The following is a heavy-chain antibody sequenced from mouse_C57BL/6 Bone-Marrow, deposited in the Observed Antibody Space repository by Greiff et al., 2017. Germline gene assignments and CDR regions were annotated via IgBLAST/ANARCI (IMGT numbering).Heavy chain of an antibody. D-gene: IGHD1-1*01. CDR2: ISGGGGNT. V-gene: IGHV5-9*01. J-gene: IGHJ3*01. CDR1: GFTFSSYT. Sequence: EVKLVESGGGLVKPGGSLKLSCAASGFTFSSYTMSWVRQTPEKRLEWVATISGGGGNTYYPDSVKGRFTISRDNAKNTLYLQMSSLRSEDTALYYCARHGDYYGSSLFAYWGQGTLVTVSA. CDR3: ARHGDYYGSSLFAY.